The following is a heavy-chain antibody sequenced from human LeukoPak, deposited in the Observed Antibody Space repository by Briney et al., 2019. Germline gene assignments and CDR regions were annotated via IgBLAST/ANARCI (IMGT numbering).Heavy chain of an antibody. J-gene: IGHJ6*03. V-gene: IGHV4-34*01. CDR2: INHSGST. CDR1: GGSFSGYY. Sequence: SETLSLTCAVYGGSFSGYYWSWIRQPPGKGLEWIGEINHSGSTNYNPSLKSRVTISVDTSKNQFSLKVTSVTAADTAVYYCARHPGYYYYYVDVWGKGTTVTISS. CDR3: ARHPGYYYYYVDV.